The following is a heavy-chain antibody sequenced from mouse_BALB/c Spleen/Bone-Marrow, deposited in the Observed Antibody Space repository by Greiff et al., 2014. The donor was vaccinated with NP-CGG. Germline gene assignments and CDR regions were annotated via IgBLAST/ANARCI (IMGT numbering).Heavy chain of an antibody. D-gene: IGHD1-1*01. CDR1: GYAFSSSW. CDR3: ARLLGYYFDY. V-gene: IGHV1-82*01. J-gene: IGHJ2*01. CDR2: IYPGDGDT. Sequence: VQLQQSGPELVKPGASVKISCKASGYAFSSSWMNWVKQRPGQGLEWIGRIYPGDGDTNYNGKFKGKATLTADKSSCTAYMQLSSLTSVDSAVYFCARLLGYYFDYWGQGTTLTVSS.